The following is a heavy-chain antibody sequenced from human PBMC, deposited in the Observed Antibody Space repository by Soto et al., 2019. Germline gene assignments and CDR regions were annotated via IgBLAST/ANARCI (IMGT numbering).Heavy chain of an antibody. D-gene: IGHD3-10*01. V-gene: IGHV4-59*01. CDR2: IYYSGST. Sequence: QVQLQESGPGLVKPSETLSLTCTVSGGSISSYYWSWIRQPPGKGLEWIGYIYYSGSTNYNPSLKSRDTISVDTAKNQFSLKLSSVTAADTAVYYCARVERGKIDYWGQGTLVTVSS. CDR3: ARVERGKIDY. CDR1: GGSISSYY. J-gene: IGHJ4*02.